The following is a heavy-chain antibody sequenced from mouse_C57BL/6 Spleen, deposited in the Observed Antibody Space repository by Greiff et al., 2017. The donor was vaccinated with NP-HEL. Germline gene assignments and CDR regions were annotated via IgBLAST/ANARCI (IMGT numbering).Heavy chain of an antibody. CDR1: GFSLTSYG. CDR3: ARVYLTTVKGFAY. J-gene: IGHJ3*01. CDR2: IWSGGST. D-gene: IGHD1-1*01. Sequence: QVQLKESGPGLVQPSQSLSITCTVSGFSLTSYGVHWVRQSPGKGLEWLGVIWSGGSTDYNAVFISRLSISKDNSKSQVFFKMNSLQADDTAIYYCARVYLTTVKGFAYWGQGTLVTVSA. V-gene: IGHV2-2*01.